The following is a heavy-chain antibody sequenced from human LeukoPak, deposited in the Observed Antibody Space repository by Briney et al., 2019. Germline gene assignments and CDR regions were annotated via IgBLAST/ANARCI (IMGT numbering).Heavy chain of an antibody. J-gene: IGHJ4*02. CDR1: GLTVSSNY. D-gene: IGHD1-1*01. Sequence: GALRLSCAASGLTVSSNYMSWVRQAPGKGLEWVSVIYSGGSTYYADSVKGRFTISRDNSKNTLYLQMNSLRAEDTAVYYCARDPGSVFDYWGQGTLVTVSS. CDR2: IYSGGST. V-gene: IGHV3-53*01. CDR3: ARDPGSVFDY.